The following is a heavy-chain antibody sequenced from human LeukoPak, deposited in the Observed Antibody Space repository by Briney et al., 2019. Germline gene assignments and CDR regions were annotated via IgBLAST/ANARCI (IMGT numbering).Heavy chain of an antibody. J-gene: IGHJ4*02. CDR3: TSGERVDY. D-gene: IGHD2-21*01. Sequence: GGSLRLSCAASGSASGFIFSNYWMNWVRQAPGKGLEWVANIKQDGSKKYYADSVKGRFTISRDNAKNSLYLQMNGLRAEDAAVYYCTSGERVDYWGQGTLVTVSS. CDR1: GFIFSNYW. V-gene: IGHV3-7*01. CDR2: IKQDGSKK.